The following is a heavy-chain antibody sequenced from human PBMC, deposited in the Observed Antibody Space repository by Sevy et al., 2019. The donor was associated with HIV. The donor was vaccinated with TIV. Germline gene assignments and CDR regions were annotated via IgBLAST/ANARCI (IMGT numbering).Heavy chain of an antibody. V-gene: IGHV3-21*01. CDR3: ARYEEDTTLVNAFDI. CDR2: ISNTGIYI. D-gene: IGHD5-18*01. CDR1: GFTFSSHI. Sequence: GGSLRLSCAASGFTFSSHIINWVRQAPGKGLEWVSSISNTGIYIYYADSVKGRFTISRDNAKNSLYLQMNSLRAEDTAVYYCARYEEDTTLVNAFDIWGQGTMVTVS. J-gene: IGHJ3*02.